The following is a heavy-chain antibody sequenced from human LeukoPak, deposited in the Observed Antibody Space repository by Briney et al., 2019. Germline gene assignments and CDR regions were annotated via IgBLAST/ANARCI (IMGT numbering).Heavy chain of an antibody. Sequence: GGSLRLSCAASGFTFDDYGMSWVRQAPGKGLEWVSGINWNGGSTGYADSVKGRFTISRDNAKNSLYLQMNSLRAEDTALYYCARAGSTSFYYYYYYMDVWGKGTTVTISS. V-gene: IGHV3-20*04. D-gene: IGHD2-2*01. CDR2: INWNGGST. J-gene: IGHJ6*03. CDR3: ARAGSTSFYYYYYYMDV. CDR1: GFTFDDYG.